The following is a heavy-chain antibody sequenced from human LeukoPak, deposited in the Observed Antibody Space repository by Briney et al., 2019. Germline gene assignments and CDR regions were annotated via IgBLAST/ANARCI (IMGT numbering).Heavy chain of an antibody. CDR1: GGSMSHH. Sequence: SETLSLTCTVSGGSMSHHWSWIRQSPGKGLEWIGYISHTASTNYNPSLKSRVTLSIDTSKSQLSFQLTSVTAADTAVYYCARAFETWARNDFWSGYCYYFDYWGQGTLVTVSS. CDR2: ISHTAST. V-gene: IGHV4-59*11. CDR3: ARAFETWARNDFWSGYCYYFDY. J-gene: IGHJ4*02. D-gene: IGHD3-3*01.